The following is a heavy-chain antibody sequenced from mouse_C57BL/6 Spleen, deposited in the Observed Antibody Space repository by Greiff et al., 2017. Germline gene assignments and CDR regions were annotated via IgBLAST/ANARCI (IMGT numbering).Heavy chain of an antibody. D-gene: IGHD2-4*01. V-gene: IGHV1-82*01. CDR2: IYPGDGDT. J-gene: IGHJ2*01. CDR1: GYAFSSSW. Sequence: QVHVKQSGPELVKPGASVKISCKASGYAFSSSWMNWVKQRPGKGLEWIGRIYPGDGDTNYNGKFKGKATLTADKPSSTAYMQLSILTSADSSVYFYARYDYEGSYFDYWGQGTTLTVSS. CDR3: ARYDYEGSYFDY.